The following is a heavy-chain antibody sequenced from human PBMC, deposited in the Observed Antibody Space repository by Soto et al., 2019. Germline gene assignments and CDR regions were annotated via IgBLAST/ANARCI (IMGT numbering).Heavy chain of an antibody. D-gene: IGHD5-12*01. Sequence: ASVKVSCKASGYTFTSYGISWVRQAPGQGLEWMGWISAYNGNTNYAQKLQGRVTMTTDTPTSTAYMELRSLRSDDTAVYYCAGGYSGYDYFDYWGQGTLVTVSS. V-gene: IGHV1-18*01. CDR3: AGGYSGYDYFDY. CDR1: GYTFTSYG. J-gene: IGHJ4*02. CDR2: ISAYNGNT.